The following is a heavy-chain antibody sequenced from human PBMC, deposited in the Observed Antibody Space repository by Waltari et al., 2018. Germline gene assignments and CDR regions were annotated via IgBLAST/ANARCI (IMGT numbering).Heavy chain of an antibody. V-gene: IGHV3-13*01. Sequence: EVQLVESGGGLVQPGGSLRLSCAASGFTFSSYDMPWVRQATGKGLEWVSAIGTAGDTYYPGSVKGRFTISRENAKNSLYLQMNSLRAGDTAVYYCARDRYDFWSGWYGMDVWGQGTTVTVSS. D-gene: IGHD3-3*01. J-gene: IGHJ6*02. CDR3: ARDRYDFWSGWYGMDV. CDR1: GFTFSSYD. CDR2: IGTAGDT.